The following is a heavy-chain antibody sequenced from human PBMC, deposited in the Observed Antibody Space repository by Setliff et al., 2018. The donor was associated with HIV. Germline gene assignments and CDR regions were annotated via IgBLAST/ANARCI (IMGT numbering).Heavy chain of an antibody. CDR2: IWYDGSIE. CDR3: AKGAGPTTLAEPFDS. Sequence: QPGGSLRLSCAASEFTFSSYAMHWVRQAAGKGLEWVAVIWYDGSIEYYIDSVKGRFTISRDSSKSTLYLQMTNLRAEDTALYFCAKGAGPTTLAEPFDSWGQGTLVTVSS. CDR1: EFTFSSYA. D-gene: IGHD1-26*01. J-gene: IGHJ4*02. V-gene: IGHV3-33*08.